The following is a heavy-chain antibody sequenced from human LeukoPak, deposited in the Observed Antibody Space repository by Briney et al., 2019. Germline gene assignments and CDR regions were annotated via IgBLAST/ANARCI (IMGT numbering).Heavy chain of an antibody. V-gene: IGHV1-46*01. CDR3: ARHPAYCGGDC. CDR2: INPSGGST. Sequence: ASVKVSCKASGYTFTSYYMHWVRQAPGQGLEWMGIINPSGGSTSYAQKFQGRVTMTRDTSTSTAYMELTSLRSDDTAVYYCARHPAYCGGDCWGQGTLVTVSS. J-gene: IGHJ4*02. CDR1: GYTFTSYY. D-gene: IGHD2-21*01.